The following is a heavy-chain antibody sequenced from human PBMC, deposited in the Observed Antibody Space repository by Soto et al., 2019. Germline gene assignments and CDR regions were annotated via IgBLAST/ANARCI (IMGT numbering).Heavy chain of an antibody. CDR2: ISSSSSYI. D-gene: IGHD3-22*01. J-gene: IGHJ4*02. CDR1: GFTFSSYS. CDR3: ARVLGSGYYLDY. V-gene: IGHV3-21*01. Sequence: GSLRLSCAASGFTFSSYSMNRVRQAPGRGLEWVSSISSSSSYIYYADSVKGRFTISRDNAKNSLYLQMNSLRAEETAVYYCARVLGSGYYLDYWGQGTLVTVSS.